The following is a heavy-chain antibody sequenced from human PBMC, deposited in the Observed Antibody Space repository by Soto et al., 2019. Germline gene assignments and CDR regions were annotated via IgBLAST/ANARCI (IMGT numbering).Heavy chain of an antibody. CDR3: ARGSLYYMDV. V-gene: IGHV3-74*01. Sequence: GGALRLSCAASGFTFSRYWMHLGRQAPGKGLVWVSRINSDGSSTSYADSVKGRFTISRDNAKNTLYLQMNSLRAEDTAVYYCARGSLYYMDVWGKGTTVTVSS. CDR1: GFTFSRYW. J-gene: IGHJ6*03. CDR2: INSDGSST.